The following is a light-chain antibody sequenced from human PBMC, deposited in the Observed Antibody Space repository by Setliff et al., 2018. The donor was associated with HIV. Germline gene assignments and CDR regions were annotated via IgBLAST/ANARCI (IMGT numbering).Light chain of an antibody. J-gene: IGLJ2*01. Sequence: QSALTQPASVSGSPGQSITISCTGTFSDVGGYNYVSWYQQHPGKAPKLMIYGVTNRPSGVSNRFSGSKSGNTASLTISGLQAEDEADYYCSSYTSSSALDVVFGGGTQLTVL. V-gene: IGLV2-14*03. CDR2: GVT. CDR3: SSYTSSSALDVV. CDR1: FSDVGGYNY.